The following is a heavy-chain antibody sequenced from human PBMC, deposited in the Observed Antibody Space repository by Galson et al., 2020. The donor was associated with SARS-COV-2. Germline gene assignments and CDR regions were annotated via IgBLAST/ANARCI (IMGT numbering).Heavy chain of an antibody. Sequence: GESLKISCKGSGYSFTSYWIGWVRQMPGKGLEWMGIIYPGDSDTRYSPSFQGQVTISADKSISTAYLQWSSLKASDTAMYYCARLFSPLSDFWSGYYVWWFDPWGQGTLVTVSS. V-gene: IGHV5-51*01. CDR1: GYSFTSYW. D-gene: IGHD3-3*01. CDR2: IYPGDSDT. CDR3: ARLFSPLSDFWSGYYVWWFDP. J-gene: IGHJ5*02.